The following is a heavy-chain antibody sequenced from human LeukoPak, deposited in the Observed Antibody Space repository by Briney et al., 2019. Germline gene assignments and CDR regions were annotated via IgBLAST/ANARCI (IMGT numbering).Heavy chain of an antibody. J-gene: IGHJ6*03. CDR3: ARVYLSAYYGSGSYYYYYYMDV. D-gene: IGHD3-10*01. V-gene: IGHV3-23*01. CDR1: GFNFSTYG. Sequence: GGSLRLSCAASGFNFSTYGMSWVRQAPGKGLEWVSLVSGSGGSTYYGDSVKGRFTISRDNSKNTLYLQMNSLRAEDTAVYYCARVYLSAYYGSGSYYYYYYMDVWGKGTTVTVSS. CDR2: VSGSGGST.